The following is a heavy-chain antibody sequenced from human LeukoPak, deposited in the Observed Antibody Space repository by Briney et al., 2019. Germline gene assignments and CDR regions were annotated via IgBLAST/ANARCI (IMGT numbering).Heavy chain of an antibody. CDR1: GGSFSGYY. Sequence: SETLSLTCAVYGGSFSGYYWSWIRQPPGKGLEWIGEINHSGSTNYNPSLKSRVTISVDTSKNQFSLKLSSVTAADTAVYYCARQYIQVNYYYHMGVWGTGTTVIVSS. D-gene: IGHD5-18*01. CDR3: ARQYIQVNYYYHMGV. J-gene: IGHJ6*03. V-gene: IGHV4-34*01. CDR2: INHSGST.